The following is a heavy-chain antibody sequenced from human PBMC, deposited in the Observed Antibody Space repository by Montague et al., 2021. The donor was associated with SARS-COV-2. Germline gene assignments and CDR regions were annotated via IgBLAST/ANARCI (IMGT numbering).Heavy chain of an antibody. CDR1: GGSFSGYY. D-gene: IGHD6-13*01. CDR2: INHSGST. CDR3: ARGSYSSSWYGPKYYFDY. J-gene: IGHJ4*02. Sequence: SETLSPTCAVYGGSFSGYYWSWIRQPPGKGLEWIGEINHSGSTNYNPSLESRVTISVDTSKNQFSLKLSSVTAADTAVYYCARGSYSSSWYGPKYYFDYWGQGTLVTVSS. V-gene: IGHV4-34*01.